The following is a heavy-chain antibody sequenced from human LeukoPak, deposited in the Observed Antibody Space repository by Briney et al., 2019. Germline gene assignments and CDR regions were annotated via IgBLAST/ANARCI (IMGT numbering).Heavy chain of an antibody. D-gene: IGHD2-21*02. V-gene: IGHV3-23*01. CDR1: GITFSNYA. CDR3: AKDFVVVPGNVNYFDY. CDR2: ISGSGDNT. Sequence: PGGSLRLSCAASGITFSNYAMSWVRQAPGKGLEWVSAISGSGDNTYYADSVKGRFTVSRDNSKNTLYVQMKSLRAEDTAVYYCAKDFVVVPGNVNYFDYWGQGTLVTVSS. J-gene: IGHJ4*02.